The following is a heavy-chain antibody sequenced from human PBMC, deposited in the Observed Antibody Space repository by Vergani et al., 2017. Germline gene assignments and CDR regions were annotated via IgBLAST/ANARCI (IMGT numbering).Heavy chain of an antibody. CDR3: AKSRHPLRGFDY. Sequence: EVQLLESGGGLVQPGGSLRLSCAASGFTFSSYAMSWVRQAPGKGLEWVSAISGSGGSTYYADSVKGRFTISRDNSKNTLYLQMNSLIAEDTAVYYCAKSRHPLRGFDYWGQGTLVTVSS. CDR2: ISGSGGST. V-gene: IGHV3-23*01. CDR1: GFTFSSYA. J-gene: IGHJ4*02. D-gene: IGHD6-6*01.